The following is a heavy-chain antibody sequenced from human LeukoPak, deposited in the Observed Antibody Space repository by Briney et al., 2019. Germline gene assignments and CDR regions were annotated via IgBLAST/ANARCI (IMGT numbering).Heavy chain of an antibody. D-gene: IGHD2-21*01. Sequence: GASVNVSCKASGYTFTRYAMHWVRQAPGQRLEWMGWINAGNGNTKYSQKFQGRVTITRDTSASTAYMELSSLRSEDTAVYYCARDMGLLKWVYYFDYWGQGTLVTVSS. CDR1: GYTFTRYA. V-gene: IGHV1-3*01. J-gene: IGHJ4*02. CDR2: INAGNGNT. CDR3: ARDMGLLKWVYYFDY.